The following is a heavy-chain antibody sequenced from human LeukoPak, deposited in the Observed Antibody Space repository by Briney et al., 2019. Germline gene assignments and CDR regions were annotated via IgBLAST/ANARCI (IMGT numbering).Heavy chain of an antibody. V-gene: IGHV4-59*08. D-gene: IGHD6-6*01. CDR3: ARISSSAPYFDY. J-gene: IGHJ4*02. Sequence: SETLSLTCTVSAGSLNTYYWSWIRQPPGKGLEWIGYIYSTGSTNYNPSLKSRVTISVDTSKNQFSLKLSSVTAADTAVYYCARISSSAPYFDYWGQGSLVTVSS. CDR1: AGSLNTYY. CDR2: IYSTGST.